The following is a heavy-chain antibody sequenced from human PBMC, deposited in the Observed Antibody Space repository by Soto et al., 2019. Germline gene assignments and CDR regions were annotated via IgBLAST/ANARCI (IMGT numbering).Heavy chain of an antibody. CDR1: GFTVSSSY. J-gene: IGHJ6*03. Sequence: EVQLVESGGGLVQPGGSLRLSCAASGFTVSSSYMSWVRQAPGKGLEWVSVIYGGGSTYYADSVKGRFTISGDNSKNTLYLQANSLRAEDTAVYYCARCGLAGSYYYYMDVWGKGTTVTVSS. CDR2: IYGGGST. V-gene: IGHV3-66*01. D-gene: IGHD6-25*01. CDR3: ARCGLAGSYYYYMDV.